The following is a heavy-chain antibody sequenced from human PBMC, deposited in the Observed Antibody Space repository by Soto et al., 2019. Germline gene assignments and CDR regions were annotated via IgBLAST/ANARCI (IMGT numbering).Heavy chain of an antibody. CDR3: ARRVWDDAFDV. CDR1: GFSFSIYD. V-gene: IGHV3-13*04. J-gene: IGHJ3*01. CDR2: ITTAGDT. D-gene: IGHD1-26*01. Sequence: EVQLVESGGGLVQPGGSLRLSCAASGFSFSIYDMHWVRQTTGKGLEWVSAITTAGDTFYRGSVRGRFTIAKENDKNSLYLQMNGLRDGDTAIYYCARRVWDDAFDVWGQGTMVIVSS.